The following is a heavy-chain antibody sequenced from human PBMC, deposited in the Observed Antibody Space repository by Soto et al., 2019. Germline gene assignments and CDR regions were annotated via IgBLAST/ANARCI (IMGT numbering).Heavy chain of an antibody. Sequence: SVKVSCKASGGTFSSYAISWVRQAPGQGLEWMGGIIPIFGTANYAQKFQGRVTITADESTSTSYMEVNNLRSEDTAVYYCAKVRYSSPMGYYYGMDVWGQGTTVNVSS. J-gene: IGHJ6*02. D-gene: IGHD6-19*01. CDR1: GGTFSSYA. CDR3: AKVRYSSPMGYYYGMDV. CDR2: IIPIFGTA. V-gene: IGHV1-69*13.